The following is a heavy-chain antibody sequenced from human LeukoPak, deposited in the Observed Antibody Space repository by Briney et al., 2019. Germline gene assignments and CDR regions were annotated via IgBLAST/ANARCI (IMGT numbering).Heavy chain of an antibody. CDR1: GFTFSSYW. CDR2: INSDGSST. D-gene: IGHD3-10*01. V-gene: IGHV3-74*01. Sequence: GGSLRLSCAASGFTFSSYWMHWVRQAPGKGLVWVSRINSDGSSTSYADSVKGRFTISRDNAKNTLYLQMNSLRAEDTAVYYCARQTFGVLYFDSWGQGTLVIVSS. J-gene: IGHJ4*02. CDR3: ARQTFGVLYFDS.